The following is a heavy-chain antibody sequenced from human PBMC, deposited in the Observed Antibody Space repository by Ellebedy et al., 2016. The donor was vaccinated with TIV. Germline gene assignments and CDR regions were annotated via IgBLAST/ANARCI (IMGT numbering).Heavy chain of an antibody. Sequence: SETLSLXCTVSSGSISSSGFYWGWLRQPPGKGLEWIGGINYSGTTYYNPFLRSRVTMSVDTSKNQFSLKLTSVTAADTAVFYCARSLVAPAAQAGSAFEIWGLGTMVTVSS. CDR2: INYSGTT. CDR1: SGSISSSGFY. CDR3: ARSLVAPAAQAGSAFEI. D-gene: IGHD2-2*01. J-gene: IGHJ3*02. V-gene: IGHV4-39*01.